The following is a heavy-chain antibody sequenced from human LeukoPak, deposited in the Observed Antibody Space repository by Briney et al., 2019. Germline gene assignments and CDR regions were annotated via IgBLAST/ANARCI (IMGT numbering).Heavy chain of an antibody. Sequence: PSETLSLTCTVSGGSISSYYWSWVRQPPGKGLEWIGYIYYSGSTNYNPSPKSRVTISVDTSKNQFSLKLSSVTAADTAVYDCAREYGDYWGQGNLVTVSS. CDR1: GGSISSYY. CDR3: AREYGDY. J-gene: IGHJ4*02. D-gene: IGHD4-17*01. CDR2: IYYSGST. V-gene: IGHV4-59*01.